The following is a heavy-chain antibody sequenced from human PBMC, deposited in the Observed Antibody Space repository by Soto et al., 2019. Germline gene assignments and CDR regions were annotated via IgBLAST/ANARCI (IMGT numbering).Heavy chain of an antibody. J-gene: IGHJ6*02. Sequence: QPVGSLRLSCAASGFTFSSYAMSWVRQAPGKGLEWVSAISGSGDSTFYADSVKGRFSIFRDNSQSTLYLQMNSLRAEDTAEYYCAKVVGSPMVYDNYAMDVWGQGTTVTVSS. CDR3: AKVVGSPMVYDNYAMDV. V-gene: IGHV3-23*01. CDR2: ISGSGDST. D-gene: IGHD3-10*01. CDR1: GFTFSSYA.